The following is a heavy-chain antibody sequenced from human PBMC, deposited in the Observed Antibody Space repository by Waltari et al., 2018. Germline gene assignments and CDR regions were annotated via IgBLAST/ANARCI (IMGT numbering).Heavy chain of an antibody. CDR3: AKRGYASSWYEY. Sequence: EVQLVESGGGLVQPGGSLRLSCAASGFSFSNYAMSWVRQAPGKGLEWVSAISDSDGNTYYGDSGGGRFAISRDNSKNTLYLQMNGLRAEDSAVYYCAKRGYASSWYEYWGQGTLVSVSS. D-gene: IGHD6-13*01. CDR1: GFSFSNYA. CDR2: ISDSDGNT. V-gene: IGHV3-23*04. J-gene: IGHJ4*02.